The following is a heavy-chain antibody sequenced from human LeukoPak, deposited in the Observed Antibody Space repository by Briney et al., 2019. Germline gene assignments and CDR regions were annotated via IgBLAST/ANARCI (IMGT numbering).Heavy chain of an antibody. CDR3: ATLSVDTAMVDLPYFDY. CDR2: IKQDGSEK. V-gene: IGHV3-7*01. CDR1: GFTFSSYW. Sequence: GGSLRLSCAASGFTFSSYWMSWVRQAPGKGLEWVANIKQDGSEKYYVASVKGRFTISRDNAKNSLYLQMNSLRAEDTAVYYCATLSVDTAMVDLPYFDYWGQGTLVTVSS. J-gene: IGHJ4*02. D-gene: IGHD5-18*01.